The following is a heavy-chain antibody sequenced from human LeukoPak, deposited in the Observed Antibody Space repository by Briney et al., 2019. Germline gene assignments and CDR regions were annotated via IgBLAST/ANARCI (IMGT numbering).Heavy chain of an antibody. V-gene: IGHV4-30-4*01. CDR3: ARSAWELLPLYYFDY. CDR2: IYYSGST. J-gene: IGHJ4*02. CDR1: GGSISSGDYY. D-gene: IGHD1-26*01. Sequence: SETLSLTCTVSGGSISSGDYYWSWIRQPPGEGLEWIGYIYYSGSTYYNPSLKSRVTISVDTSKNQFSLKLSSVTAADTAVYYCARSAWELLPLYYFDYWGQGTLVTVSS.